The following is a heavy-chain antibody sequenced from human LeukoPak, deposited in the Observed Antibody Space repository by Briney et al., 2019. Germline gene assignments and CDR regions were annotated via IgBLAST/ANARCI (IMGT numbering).Heavy chain of an antibody. CDR3: TRVQLWPNAFDI. Sequence: PGGSLRLSCTASGFTFGDYSMSWVRQAPGKGLEWIGFIRSKDYGGTTDYAASVKGRFTISRDDSKSLAYLQMNSLKTEDTAVYYCTRVQLWPNAFDIWGQGTMVTVSS. J-gene: IGHJ3*02. V-gene: IGHV3-49*04. CDR1: GFTFGDYS. CDR2: IRSKDYGGTT. D-gene: IGHD5-18*01.